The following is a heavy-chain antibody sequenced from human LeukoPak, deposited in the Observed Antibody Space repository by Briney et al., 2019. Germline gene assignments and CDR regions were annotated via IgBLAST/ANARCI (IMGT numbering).Heavy chain of an antibody. V-gene: IGHV3-11*01. CDR1: GFTFSDYY. CDR2: ISSSATTI. Sequence: GGSLRLSCAASGFTFSDYYMSWIRQAPGKGLEWVSYISSSATTIYYADSVKGRFTISRDNAKNSLYLQMNSLRAEDTAVYYCATEYYYDSSGYYFWGQGTLVTVSS. J-gene: IGHJ4*02. D-gene: IGHD3-22*01. CDR3: ATEYYYDSSGYYF.